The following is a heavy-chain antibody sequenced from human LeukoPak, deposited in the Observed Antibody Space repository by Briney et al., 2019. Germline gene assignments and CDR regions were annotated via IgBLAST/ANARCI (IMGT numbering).Heavy chain of an antibody. CDR2: ISSSSSYI. CDR1: GFTFSSYS. V-gene: IGHV3-21*01. CDR3: AKSVSSRGLIIPKTSRYFDY. Sequence: GGSLRLSCVASGFTFSSYSMNWVRQAPGKGLEWVSFISSSSSYIYYADSVKGRFTISRDNAKNSLYLQMNSLRAEDTAVYYCAKSVSSRGLIIPKTSRYFDYWGQGTLVTVSS. D-gene: IGHD3-10*01. J-gene: IGHJ4*02.